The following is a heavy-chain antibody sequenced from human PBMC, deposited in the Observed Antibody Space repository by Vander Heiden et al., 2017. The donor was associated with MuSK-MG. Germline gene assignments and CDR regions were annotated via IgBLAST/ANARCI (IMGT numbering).Heavy chain of an antibody. CDR2: IRRKAYGGTT. D-gene: IGHD3-3*01. Sequence: EVQLVESGGGLVQPGRSLRPSCTASGFTFGDYAMGWVRQAPGKGLEWVGFIRRKAYGGTTEYAASVKGRFTISRDDSKSIAYLQMNSLKTEDTAVYYCTSDFWSDPRGYYYYMDVWGQGTTVTVSS. V-gene: IGHV3-49*04. CDR1: GFTFGDYA. CDR3: TSDFWSDPRGYYYYMDV. J-gene: IGHJ6*03.